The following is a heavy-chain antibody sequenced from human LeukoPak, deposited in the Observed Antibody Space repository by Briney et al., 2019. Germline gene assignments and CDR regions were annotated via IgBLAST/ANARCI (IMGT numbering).Heavy chain of an antibody. V-gene: IGHV4-59*01. CDR1: GGSINYYY. D-gene: IGHD6-13*01. CDR2: IYYSGGT. J-gene: IGHJ5*02. Sequence: SETLSLTCTVSGGSINYYYWMWIRQPPGKGLEWIGYIYYSGGTHYNPSLKSRVTMLVDTSKNQFSLKLTAVTAADTAVYYCARRLAAAGPTNWFDPWGQGTLVTVSS. CDR3: ARRLAAAGPTNWFDP.